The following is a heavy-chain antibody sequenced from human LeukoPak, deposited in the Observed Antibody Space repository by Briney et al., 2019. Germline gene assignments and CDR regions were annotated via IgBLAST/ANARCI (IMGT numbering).Heavy chain of an antibody. Sequence: ASVKVSCKASGYTFTGYYMHWVRQAPGQGLEWMGWINPNSGGTNYAQKFQGRVTMTRDTSISTAYMELSRLRSDDTAVYYCARVTHSGSYEQEDYFDYWGQGTLVTVSS. CDR3: ARVTHSGSYEQEDYFDY. CDR2: INPNSGGT. CDR1: GYTFTGYY. J-gene: IGHJ4*02. V-gene: IGHV1-2*02. D-gene: IGHD1-26*01.